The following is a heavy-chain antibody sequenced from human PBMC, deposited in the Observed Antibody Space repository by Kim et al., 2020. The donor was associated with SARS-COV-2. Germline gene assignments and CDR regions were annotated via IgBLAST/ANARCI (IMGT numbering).Heavy chain of an antibody. V-gene: IGHV4-39*07. CDR2: IYYTGSR. J-gene: IGHJ4*01. D-gene: IGHD3-9*01. CDR1: GGSISSSDYY. Sequence: SETLSLTCTVSGGSISSSDYYWGWIRQPPGRGLEWIGSIYYTGSRFYNPSLKSRVTIAVDTSKNQFSLKLTSVTAADTAVYYCARVVHILTGSPLDYWG. CDR3: ARVVHILTGSPLDY.